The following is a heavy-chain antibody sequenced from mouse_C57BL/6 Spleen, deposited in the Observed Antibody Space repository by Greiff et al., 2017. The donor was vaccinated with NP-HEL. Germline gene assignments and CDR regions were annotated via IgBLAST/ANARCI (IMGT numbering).Heavy chain of an antibody. CDR3: ARVETGTRAMDY. CDR1: GFTFSSYA. CDR2: ISDGGSYT. V-gene: IGHV5-4*03. Sequence: EVKLVESGGGLVKPGGSLKLSCAASGFTFSSYAMSWVRQTPEKRLEWVATISDGGSYTYYPDNVKGRFTISRDNAKNNLYLQMSHLKSEDTAMYYCARVETGTRAMDYWGQGTSVTVSS. D-gene: IGHD4-1*01. J-gene: IGHJ4*01.